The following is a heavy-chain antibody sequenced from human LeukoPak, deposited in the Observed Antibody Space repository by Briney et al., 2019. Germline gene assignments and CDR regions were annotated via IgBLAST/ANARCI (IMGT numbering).Heavy chain of an antibody. CDR2: FYYSGST. Sequence: SETLSLTCTVSGGSISSYYWSWIRQPPGEGLEWIGYFYYSGSTNYNPSLKSRVTISVDTSKNQFSLKLSSVTAADTAVYYCARQGSHYYDSSGYLDYWGQGTLVTVSS. J-gene: IGHJ4*02. CDR1: GGSISSYY. V-gene: IGHV4-59*08. D-gene: IGHD3-22*01. CDR3: ARQGSHYYDSSGYLDY.